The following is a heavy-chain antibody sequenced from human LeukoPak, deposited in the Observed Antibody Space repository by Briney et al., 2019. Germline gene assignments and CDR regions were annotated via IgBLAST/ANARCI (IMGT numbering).Heavy chain of an antibody. CDR2: ISAYNGNT. CDR3: ARVVGLNEWEPHY. V-gene: IGHV1-18*01. J-gene: IGHJ4*02. Sequence: ASVKVSCKASGGTFSSYAISWVRQAPGQGLEWVGWISAYNGNTDYAQKFQGRVTMTTDTSTSTAYMELRSLRSDDTAMYYCARVVGLNEWEPHYWGQGTLVTVSS. CDR1: GGTFSSYA. D-gene: IGHD1-26*01.